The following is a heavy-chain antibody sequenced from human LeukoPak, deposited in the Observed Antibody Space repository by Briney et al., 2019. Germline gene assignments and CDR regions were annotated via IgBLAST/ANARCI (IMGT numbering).Heavy chain of an antibody. CDR3: ARPHLGAGCYMDV. V-gene: IGHV4-39*07. CDR1: GGSISSSSYY. J-gene: IGHJ6*03. CDR2: IYYSGST. D-gene: IGHD4-17*01. Sequence: SETLSLTCTVSGGSISSSSYYWGWIRQPPGKGLEWIGSIYYSGSTYYNPSLKSRVTISVDTSKNQFSLKLSSVTAADTAVYYCARPHLGAGCYMDVWGKGTTVTVSS.